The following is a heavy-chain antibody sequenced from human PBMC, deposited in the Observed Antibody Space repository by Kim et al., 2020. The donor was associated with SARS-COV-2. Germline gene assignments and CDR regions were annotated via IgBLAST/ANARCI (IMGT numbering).Heavy chain of an antibody. J-gene: IGHJ4*02. D-gene: IGHD3-22*01. V-gene: IGHV4-31*03. Sequence: SETLSLTCTVSGGSFSSGDYYWTWIRQHPGKGLEWIGYIYYSGSTYYNPSLKSRVTISIDTSKNQFSLKLSSVTAADTAVYYCARWNYDSSGPHRPLDYWGQGTLVTVSS. CDR1: GGSFSSGDYY. CDR2: IYYSGST. CDR3: ARWNYDSSGPHRPLDY.